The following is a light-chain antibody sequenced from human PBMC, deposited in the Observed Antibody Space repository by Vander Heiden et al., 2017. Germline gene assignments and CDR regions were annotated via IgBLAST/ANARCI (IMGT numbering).Light chain of an antibody. CDR1: QSFGNNY. CDR3: QQYARSIGS. CDR2: DSS. Sequence: IVLTQSPVSLSLSPGERATLSCRASQSFGNNYLAWYQQKPGQAPRLLMFDSSTRATGVPDRFSGSGSGTDFTLTISGLEPEDFGVYYCQQYARSIGSFGQGTKLEIK. V-gene: IGKV3D-20*02. J-gene: IGKJ2*03.